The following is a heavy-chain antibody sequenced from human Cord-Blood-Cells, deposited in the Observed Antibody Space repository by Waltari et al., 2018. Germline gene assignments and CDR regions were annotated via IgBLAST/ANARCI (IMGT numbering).Heavy chain of an antibody. CDR3: ASPSGSGSYYNAFDI. J-gene: IGHJ3*02. CDR1: GGSISSYY. Sequence: QVQLQESGPGLVKPSETLSLTCTVSGGSISSYYWSWIRHPPGKGLELIRDIYYSGGTNYNPSLKSRVTISVDTSKNQFSLKLSSVTAADTAVYYCASPSGSGSYYNAFDIWGQGTMVTVSS. CDR2: IYYSGGT. D-gene: IGHD3-10*01. V-gene: IGHV4-59*01.